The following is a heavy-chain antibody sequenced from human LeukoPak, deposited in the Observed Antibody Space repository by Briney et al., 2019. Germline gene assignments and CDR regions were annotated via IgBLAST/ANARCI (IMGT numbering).Heavy chain of an antibody. V-gene: IGHV4-61*01. D-gene: IGHD3-22*01. CDR2: IYYSGST. J-gene: IGHJ4*02. CDR3: ASLRSDSSGYYNLRIDY. Sequence: AETLYLTCTVSGGSVSSGSYYWSWIRQPPGKGLEWIGYIYYSGSTNYNPSLKSRVTISVDTSKNQFSLKLSSVTAADTAVYYCASLRSDSSGYYNLRIDYWGQGTLVTVSS. CDR1: GGSVSSGSYY.